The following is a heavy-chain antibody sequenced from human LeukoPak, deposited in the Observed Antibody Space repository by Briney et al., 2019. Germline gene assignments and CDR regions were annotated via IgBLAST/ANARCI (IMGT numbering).Heavy chain of an antibody. V-gene: IGHV3-48*01. CDR2: ISSSSSTM. Sequence: GGSLRLSCAASGFTFSSYSMNWVRQAPGKGLEWVSYISSSSSTMYYADSVKGRFTISRDNSKNTLYLQMNSLRAEDTAVYYCAYHGKGKSWFGPWGQGTLVTVSS. J-gene: IGHJ5*02. CDR1: GFTFSSYS. CDR3: AYHGKGKSWFGP. D-gene: IGHD1-14*01.